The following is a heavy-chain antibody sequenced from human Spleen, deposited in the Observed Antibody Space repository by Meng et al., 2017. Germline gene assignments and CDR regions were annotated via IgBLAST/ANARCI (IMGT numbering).Heavy chain of an antibody. CDR1: GYTFTSYY. Sequence: ASVKVSCKASGYTFTSYYMHWVRQAPGQGLEWMGIINPSGGSTSYAQKFQGRVTMTRDTSTSTVYMELSSLRSEDTAVYYCARAEFSYCGGDCYTAKGFDYWGQGTLVTVSS. D-gene: IGHD2-21*02. J-gene: IGHJ4*02. CDR2: INPSGGST. V-gene: IGHV1-46*01. CDR3: ARAEFSYCGGDCYTAKGFDY.